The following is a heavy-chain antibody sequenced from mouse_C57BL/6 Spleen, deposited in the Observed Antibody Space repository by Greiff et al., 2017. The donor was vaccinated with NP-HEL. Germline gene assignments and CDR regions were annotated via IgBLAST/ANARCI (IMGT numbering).Heavy chain of an antibody. CDR3: ARNSLGSSYWYFDV. Sequence: VQLKESGPGLVAPSQSLSITCTVSGFSLTSYAISWVRQPPGKGLEWLGVIWTGGGTNYNSALKSRLSISKDNSKSQVFLKMNSLQTDDTARYYCARNSLGSSYWYFDVWGTGTTVTVSS. D-gene: IGHD1-1*01. V-gene: IGHV2-9-1*01. CDR1: GFSLTSYA. J-gene: IGHJ1*03. CDR2: IWTGGGT.